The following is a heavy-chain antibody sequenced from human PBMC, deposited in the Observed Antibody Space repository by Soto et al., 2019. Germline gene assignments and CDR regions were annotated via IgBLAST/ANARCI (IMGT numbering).Heavy chain of an antibody. CDR1: GGSISSSSYY. D-gene: IGHD4-17*01. Sequence: SETLSLTCTVSGGSISSSSYYWGWIRQPPGKGLEWVGSIYYSGSTYYNPSLKSRVTISVDTSKNQFSLKLSSVTAADTAVYYCATLTTVVTNWFDPWGQGTLVTVSS. J-gene: IGHJ5*02. V-gene: IGHV4-39*01. CDR3: ATLTTVVTNWFDP. CDR2: IYYSGST.